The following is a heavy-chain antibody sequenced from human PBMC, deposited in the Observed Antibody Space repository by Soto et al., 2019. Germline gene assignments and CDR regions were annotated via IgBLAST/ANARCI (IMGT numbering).Heavy chain of an antibody. CDR2: INAGYGNT. V-gene: IGHV1-3*01. D-gene: IGHD7-27*01. J-gene: IGHJ4*02. Sequence: ASVKVSCKASGYTFSSYAMHWVRQAPGQRLEWMGWINAGYGNTKSSQKFQDRVTISRDTSASTAYMELTSLRSEDTAVYYCARDTGDGTFDFWGQGTLVTDSS. CDR3: ARDTGDGTFDF. CDR1: GYTFSSYA.